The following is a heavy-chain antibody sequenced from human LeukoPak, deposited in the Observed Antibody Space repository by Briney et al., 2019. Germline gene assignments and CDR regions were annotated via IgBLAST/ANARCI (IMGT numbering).Heavy chain of an antibody. CDR1: GFPFSSYW. J-gene: IGHJ4*02. Sequence: GGSLRLSCAASGFPFSSYWMHWVRQAPGKGLVWVSRIKSDGSSTSYADSVKGRFTISRDNAKNTVYLQMNSLRVEDTAVYYCARGGYLTYLIDYWGQGTLVTVSS. CDR3: ARGGYLTYLIDY. V-gene: IGHV3-74*01. D-gene: IGHD3-22*01. CDR2: IKSDGSST.